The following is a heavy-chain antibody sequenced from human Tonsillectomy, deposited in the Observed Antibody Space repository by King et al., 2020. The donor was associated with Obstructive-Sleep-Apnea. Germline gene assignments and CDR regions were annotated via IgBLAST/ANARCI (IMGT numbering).Heavy chain of an antibody. CDR2: IYYSGST. D-gene: IGHD3-9*01. CDR1: GGSISSGGYY. Sequence: VQLQESGPGLVKPSQTLSLTCTVSGGSISSGGYYWSWIRQHPGKGLEWIGYIYYSGSTYYNPSLKSRVTISLDTSMNQSSLKLSSVTAADTAVYYCARVTRYDILTGYYSGERDYWGQGTLVTVSS. CDR3: ARVTRYDILTGYYSGERDY. J-gene: IGHJ4*02. V-gene: IGHV4-31*03.